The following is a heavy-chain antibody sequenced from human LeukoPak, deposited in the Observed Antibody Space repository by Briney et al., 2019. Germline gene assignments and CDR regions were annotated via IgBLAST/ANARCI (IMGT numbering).Heavy chain of an antibody. CDR1: GFTFSSYW. CDR3: ARVGVNGGLRHYMDV. D-gene: IGHD7-27*01. J-gene: IGHJ6*03. Sequence: PGVSLRLSGAASGFTFSSYWRCWVRQVPGKGLEWRANIGQDGTETHYVDSVKGRFTISRDTAKHSLHLQMNSLKAEDPAVYSCARVGVNGGLRHYMDVWGKGTTVTVSS. V-gene: IGHV3-7*01. CDR2: IGQDGTET.